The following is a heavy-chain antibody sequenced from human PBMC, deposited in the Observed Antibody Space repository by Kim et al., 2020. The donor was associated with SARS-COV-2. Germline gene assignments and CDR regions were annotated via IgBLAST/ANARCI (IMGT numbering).Heavy chain of an antibody. J-gene: IGHJ5*02. Sequence: ASVKVSCKASGYTFTSYYMHWVRQAPGQGLEWMGIINPSGGSTSYAQKFQGRVTMTRDTSTSTVYMELSSLRSEDTAVYYCARDARTIFGVVIIRYNWFDPWGQGTLVTVSS. CDR3: ARDARTIFGVVIIRYNWFDP. CDR2: INPSGGST. D-gene: IGHD3-3*01. V-gene: IGHV1-46*01. CDR1: GYTFTSYY.